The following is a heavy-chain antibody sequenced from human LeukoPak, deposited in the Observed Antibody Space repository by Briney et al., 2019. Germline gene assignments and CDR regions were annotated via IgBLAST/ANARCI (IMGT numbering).Heavy chain of an antibody. CDR1: GYTLSSYD. CDR3: ANGYSSSSGTFDY. CDR2: ISASGGST. V-gene: IGHV3-23*01. J-gene: IGHJ4*02. Sequence: GGSLRLSCAASGYTLSSYDMSWGRQAPGKGVEWGSAISASGGSTYSADSVKGRFTISRDNSKNTLYLQMNSLRAEDTAVYFCANGYSSSSGTFDYWGQGTLVTVSS. D-gene: IGHD6-13*01.